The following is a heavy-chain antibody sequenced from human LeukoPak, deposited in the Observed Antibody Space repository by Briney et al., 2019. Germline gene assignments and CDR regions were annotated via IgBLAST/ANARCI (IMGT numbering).Heavy chain of an antibody. D-gene: IGHD3-22*01. CDR1: GGTFSSYA. J-gene: IGHJ4*02. V-gene: IGHV1-69*13. Sequence: GASVKVSCKASGGTFSSYAISCVRQAPGQGLEWMGGIIPIFGTANYAQKFQGRVTITADESTSTAYMELSSLRSEDTAVYYCARVSYWGSGYYSDNWGQGTLVTVSS. CDR2: IIPIFGTA. CDR3: ARVSYWGSGYYSDN.